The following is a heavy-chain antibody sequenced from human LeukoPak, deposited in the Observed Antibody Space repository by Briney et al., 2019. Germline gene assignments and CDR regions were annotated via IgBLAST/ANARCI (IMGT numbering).Heavy chain of an antibody. D-gene: IGHD3-22*01. J-gene: IGHJ4*02. Sequence: SETLSLTCTVSGGSISSYYWSWIRQPPGKGLEWIGYIYYTGITNYNPSLRSRVTILPDTSKNQFTQNLSSVTAADTALYYCARRDSSGYYGHWGQGTLVTVSS. V-gene: IGHV4-59*08. CDR1: GGSISSYY. CDR3: ARRDSSGYYGH. CDR2: IYYTGIT.